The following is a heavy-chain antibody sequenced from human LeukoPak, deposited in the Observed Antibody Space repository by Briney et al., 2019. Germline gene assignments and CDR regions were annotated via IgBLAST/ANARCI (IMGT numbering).Heavy chain of an antibody. CDR2: INPNSGGT. CDR1: GYTFTGYY. CDR3: ARDYPYDFWSGYSGGGFDY. Sequence: ASVKVSCKASGYTFTGYYMHWVRQAPGQGLEWMGWINPNSGGTNYAQKFQGRVTMTGDTSISTAYMELSRLRSDDTAVYYCARDYPYDFWSGYSGGGFDYWGQGTLVTVSS. J-gene: IGHJ4*02. V-gene: IGHV1-2*02. D-gene: IGHD3-3*01.